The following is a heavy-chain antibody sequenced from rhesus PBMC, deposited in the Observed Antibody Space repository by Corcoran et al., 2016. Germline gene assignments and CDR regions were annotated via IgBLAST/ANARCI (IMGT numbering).Heavy chain of an antibody. CDR2: IGGSRGRT. D-gene: IGHD4-17*01. J-gene: IGHJ4*01. Sequence: QVQLQESGSGLVKPSETLSLTCAVSGYSISSGYGWSWIRQPPGKGLVWIGYIGGSRGRTNYNPTRSSRVTISTATSKNQICLKLSSVPAADTAVYYCASPHFNYGFDYWGQGVLVTVSS. CDR3: ASPHFNYGFDY. CDR1: GYSISSGYG. V-gene: IGHV4-127*01.